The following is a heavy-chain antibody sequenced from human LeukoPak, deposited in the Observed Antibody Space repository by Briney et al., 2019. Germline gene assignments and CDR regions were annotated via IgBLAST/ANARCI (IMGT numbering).Heavy chain of an antibody. CDR2: ISSSSSYI. V-gene: IGHV3-21*01. CDR1: GFTFSSYS. J-gene: IGHJ4*02. Sequence: GGSLRLSCAASGFTFSSYSMNWVRQAPGKGLEWVSSISSSSSYIYYADSVKGRFTISRDNAKNSLYLQMNGLRAEDTAVYYCARELEIAAAGSFDYWGQGTLVTVSS. D-gene: IGHD6-13*01. CDR3: ARELEIAAAGSFDY.